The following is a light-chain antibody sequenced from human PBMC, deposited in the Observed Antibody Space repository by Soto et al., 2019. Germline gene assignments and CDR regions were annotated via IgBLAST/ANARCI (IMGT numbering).Light chain of an antibody. V-gene: IGKV3-11*01. CDR2: DAS. CDR3: QQRSNWPLT. Sequence: EIVLTQSPATLSLSPGERATLSCRASQSVSSYLAWYQQKPGQAPRLLIYDASNRATGISVRFSGSGSGTDFTLTISSLEPEDFAVYYCQQRSNWPLTFGGGTKVDIK. J-gene: IGKJ4*01. CDR1: QSVSSY.